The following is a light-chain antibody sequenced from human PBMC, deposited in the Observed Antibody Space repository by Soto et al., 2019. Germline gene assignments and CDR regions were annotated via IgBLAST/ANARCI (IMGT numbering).Light chain of an antibody. Sequence: DIQMTQSPSSVSASVGDRVTITCRARQAISTWLAWYQQKPGKAPKLLIYAASNLQTGVPSRFSGSGSGTDFTLTIGSLQPDDFSTCSCKHANSFPRTFGQGTKVEIK. CDR2: AAS. CDR3: KHANSFPRT. V-gene: IGKV1D-12*01. CDR1: QAISTW. J-gene: IGKJ1*01.